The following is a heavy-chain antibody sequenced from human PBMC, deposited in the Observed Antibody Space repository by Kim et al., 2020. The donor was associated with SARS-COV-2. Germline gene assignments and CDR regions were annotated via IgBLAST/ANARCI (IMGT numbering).Heavy chain of an antibody. CDR1: GFTFSSYE. V-gene: IGHV3-48*03. CDR3: ARAAPWIAVAGTDFDY. D-gene: IGHD6-19*01. CDR2: ISSSGSTI. Sequence: GGSLRLSCAASGFTFSSYEMNWVRQAPGKGLEWVSYISSSGSTIYYADSVKGRFTISRDNAKNSLYLQMNSLRAEDTAVYYCARAAPWIAVAGTDFDYWGQGTLVTVSS. J-gene: IGHJ4*02.